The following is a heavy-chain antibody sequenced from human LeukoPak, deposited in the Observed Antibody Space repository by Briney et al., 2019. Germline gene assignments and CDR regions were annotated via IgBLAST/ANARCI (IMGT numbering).Heavy chain of an antibody. CDR2: IRYDGSNK. CDR3: AKNGYDSSGWYEGAFDY. J-gene: IGHJ4*02. Sequence: GGSLRLSCAASGFTFSSYGMHWVRQAPGKGLEWVAFIRYDGSNKYYADSVKGRFTISRDNSKNTLYLQMNSLRAEDTAVYYCAKNGYDSSGWYEGAFDYWGQGTLVTVSS. V-gene: IGHV3-30*02. CDR1: GFTFSSYG. D-gene: IGHD6-19*01.